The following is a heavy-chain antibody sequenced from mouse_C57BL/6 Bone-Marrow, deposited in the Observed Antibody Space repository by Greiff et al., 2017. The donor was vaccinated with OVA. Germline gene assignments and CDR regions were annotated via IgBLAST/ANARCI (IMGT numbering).Heavy chain of an antibody. V-gene: IGHV1-64*01. CDR3: ARGSKTLAWFAY. J-gene: IGHJ3*01. CDR1: GYTFTSYW. D-gene: IGHD1-1*01. CDR2: IHPNSGST. Sequence: QVHVKQPGAELVKPGASVKLSCKASGYTFTSYWMHWVKQRPGQGLEWIGMIHPNSGSTNYNEKFKSKATLTVDKSSSTAYMQLSSLTSEDSAVYYCARGSKTLAWFAYWGQGTLVTVSA.